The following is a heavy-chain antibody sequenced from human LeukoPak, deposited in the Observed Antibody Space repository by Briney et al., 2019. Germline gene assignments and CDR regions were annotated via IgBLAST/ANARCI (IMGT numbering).Heavy chain of an antibody. D-gene: IGHD3-22*01. CDR1: GFTFSSYA. Sequence: PGGSLRLSCAASGFTFSSYAMSWVRQAPGKGLEWVSAISGSGGSTYYADSVKGRFTISRDNSKSTLYLQMNSLRAEDTAVYYCAKDMKNYYDSSGYSLMSYWGQGTLVTVSS. CDR2: ISGSGGST. J-gene: IGHJ4*02. CDR3: AKDMKNYYDSSGYSLMSY. V-gene: IGHV3-23*01.